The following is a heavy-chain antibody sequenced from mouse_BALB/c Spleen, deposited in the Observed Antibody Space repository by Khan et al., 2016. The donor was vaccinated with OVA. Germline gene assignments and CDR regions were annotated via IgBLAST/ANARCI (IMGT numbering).Heavy chain of an antibody. J-gene: IGHJ2*01. V-gene: IGHV3-2*02. Sequence: EVQLVESGPGLVKPSQSLSLTCTVTGYSITTDYAWNWIRQFPGNKLEWMGYISYSGNTKYNPSLKSRISITRDTSKNQFFLQLKSVTTEDTARYYCARVYGGDFDYGGQGTILTVSS. CDR3: ARVYGGDFDY. CDR1: GYSITTDYA. D-gene: IGHD1-1*01. CDR2: ISYSGNT.